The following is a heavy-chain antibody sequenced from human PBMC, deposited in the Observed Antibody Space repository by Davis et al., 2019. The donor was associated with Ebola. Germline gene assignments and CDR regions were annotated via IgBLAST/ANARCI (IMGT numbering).Heavy chain of an antibody. CDR1: GFTFSSHW. V-gene: IGHV3-74*01. Sequence: GESLKISCAASGFTFSSHWMHWVRQSPEKGLVWVSRINSDGSSTTYADSVKGRFTISRDNAKNTLYLQMNSLRAEDTAVYYCARDPYWGQGTLVTVSS. J-gene: IGHJ4*02. CDR2: INSDGSST. CDR3: ARDPY.